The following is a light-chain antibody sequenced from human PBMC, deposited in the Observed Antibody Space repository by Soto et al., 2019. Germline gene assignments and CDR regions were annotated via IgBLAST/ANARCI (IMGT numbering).Light chain of an antibody. CDR3: QQRSNWHPRYT. CDR1: PSVSSY. J-gene: IGKJ2*01. Sequence: EIVLTQSPATLSLSPGEIATLSCSASPSVSSYLAWYQQKPGQAPRLLIYDASNRATGIPARFSGSGSGTDFALTISSLEPEDFSVYYCQQRSNWHPRYTFGQGTKLESK. CDR2: DAS. V-gene: IGKV3-11*01.